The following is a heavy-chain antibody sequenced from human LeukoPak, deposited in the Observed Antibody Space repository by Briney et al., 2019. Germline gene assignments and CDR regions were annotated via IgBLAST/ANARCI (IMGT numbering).Heavy chain of an antibody. CDR3: AYGSGRFDAFDI. D-gene: IGHD3-10*01. J-gene: IGHJ3*02. Sequence: PGGSLRLSCAASGFTFSSYAMSWVRQAPGKGLEWVSAISGSGGSTYYADSVKGRFTISRDNSKNTLYLQMNSLRAEDTAVYYCAYGSGRFDAFDIWGQGTMVTVSS. V-gene: IGHV3-23*01. CDR2: ISGSGGST. CDR1: GFTFSSYA.